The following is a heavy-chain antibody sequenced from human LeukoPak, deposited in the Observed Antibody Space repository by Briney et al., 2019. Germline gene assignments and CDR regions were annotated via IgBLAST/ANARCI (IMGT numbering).Heavy chain of an antibody. CDR3: AKDQRGYCSSTSCYEFDY. Sequence: GGSLRLSCAASGFTFSSYSMNWVRQAPGKGLEWVSSISSSSSYVYYADSVKGRFTISRDNAKNSLYLQMNSLRAEDTAVYYCAKDQRGYCSSTSCYEFDYWGQGTLVTVSS. CDR1: GFTFSSYS. D-gene: IGHD2-2*01. J-gene: IGHJ4*02. CDR2: ISSSSSYV. V-gene: IGHV3-21*01.